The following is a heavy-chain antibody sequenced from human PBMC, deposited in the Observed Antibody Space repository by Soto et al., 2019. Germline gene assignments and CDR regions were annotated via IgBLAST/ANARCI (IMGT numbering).Heavy chain of an antibody. J-gene: IGHJ6*03. CDR3: ARDWSGRAVYTVTRYNYYCYMDV. CDR2: IKQDGSEK. Sequence: EVQLVESGGGLVQPGGSLRLSCAASGFTFSSYWMSWVRQAPGKGLEWVANIKQDGSEKYDVDSVKGRFTISRDNAKNSLYLQMNSPRAEDTAVYYCARDWSGRAVYTVTRYNYYCYMDVWGKGTTVTVSS. CDR1: GFTFSSYW. V-gene: IGHV3-7*01. D-gene: IGHD4-17*01.